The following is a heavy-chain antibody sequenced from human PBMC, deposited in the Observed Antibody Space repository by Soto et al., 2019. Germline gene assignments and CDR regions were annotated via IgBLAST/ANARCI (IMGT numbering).Heavy chain of an antibody. J-gene: IGHJ4*02. V-gene: IGHV1-18*01. CDR3: ARELNTESSAYYSFAY. CDR1: GYSFSAYG. Sequence: GPGVKMPGASVKVSCKTSGYSFSAYGLAWLRQAPGQRPEWMGWVSTNNANTNYAQKFQGRVTMTTDTSTTTTYMELRSLRSDDTAVYYCARELNTESSAYYSFAYWGQGTLVTVSS. CDR2: VSTNNANT. D-gene: IGHD3-22*01.